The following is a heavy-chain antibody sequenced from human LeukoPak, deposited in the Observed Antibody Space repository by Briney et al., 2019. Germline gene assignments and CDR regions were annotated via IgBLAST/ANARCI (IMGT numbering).Heavy chain of an antibody. J-gene: IGHJ6*03. CDR3: AKVGDYYDSSGYRYYYYYMDV. D-gene: IGHD3-22*01. Sequence: GGSLRLSCAASGFTFSSYAMSWVRQAPGKGLEWVSAISGSGGSTYYADSVKGRFTISRDNSKNTLYLQMNSLRAEDTAVYYCAKVGDYYDSSGYRYYYYYMDVWGKGTTVTVSS. CDR1: GFTFSSYA. CDR2: ISGSGGST. V-gene: IGHV3-23*01.